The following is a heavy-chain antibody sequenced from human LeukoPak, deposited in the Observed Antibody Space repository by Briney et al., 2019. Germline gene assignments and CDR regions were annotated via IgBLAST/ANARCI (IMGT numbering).Heavy chain of an antibody. CDR1: GFTFSSYS. CDR2: ISSSSSYI. J-gene: IGHJ4*02. CDR3: AKDRGSTSCLNY. Sequence: PGGSLRLSCAASGFTFSSYSMNWVRQAPGKGLEWVSSISSSSSYIYYADSVKGRFTISRDNAKNSLYLQMNSLRAEDTAVYYCAKDRGSTSCLNYWGQGTLVTVSS. D-gene: IGHD2-2*01. V-gene: IGHV3-21*01.